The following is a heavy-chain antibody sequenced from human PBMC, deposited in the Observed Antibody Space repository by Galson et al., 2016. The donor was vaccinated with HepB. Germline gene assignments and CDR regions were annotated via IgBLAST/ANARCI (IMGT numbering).Heavy chain of an antibody. CDR1: GYAFTSYW. V-gene: IGHV5-51*01. D-gene: IGHD3-9*01. CDR3: ARPEGIRTISAFDI. Sequence: QSGAEVKKPGESLKISCKGSGYAFTSYWIGWVRQMPGGGLEWMGIIWPGDSDTRYSPSFQGQVTISADKSISTAFLQWSSLKASDTAMYFCARPEGIRTISAFDIWGQGTMVTVSS. CDR2: IWPGDSDT. J-gene: IGHJ3*02.